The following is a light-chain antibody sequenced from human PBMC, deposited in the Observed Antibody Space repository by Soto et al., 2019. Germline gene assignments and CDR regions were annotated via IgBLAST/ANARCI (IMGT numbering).Light chain of an antibody. J-gene: IGKJ1*01. CDR2: KAS. Sequence: DILMTQSPSTLSAALGDRVTITCRASQSISSWLAWYQQKPGQAPMLLIYKASSLESGVPSRFSGSGSGTELTITSSSLQPYELSSYYCQKYYSFPTFGQGTKVEIK. CDR3: QKYYSFPT. V-gene: IGKV1-5*03. CDR1: QSISSW.